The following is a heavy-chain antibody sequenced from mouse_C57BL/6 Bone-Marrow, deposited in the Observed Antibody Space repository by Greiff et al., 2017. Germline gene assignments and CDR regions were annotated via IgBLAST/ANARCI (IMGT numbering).Heavy chain of an antibody. CDR1: GFTFSSYA. CDR2: SRSGGDYI. D-gene: IGHD5-5*01. CDR3: TRDYLFAY. Sequence: EVKLVESGEGLVKPGGSLKLSCAASGFTFSSYAMSWVRQTPEKRLEGVAYSRSGGDYIYYADTVKGRFTISRDNARNTLYLQMSSLKSEDTAMYYCTRDYLFAYWGQGTLVTVSA. V-gene: IGHV5-9-1*02. J-gene: IGHJ3*01.